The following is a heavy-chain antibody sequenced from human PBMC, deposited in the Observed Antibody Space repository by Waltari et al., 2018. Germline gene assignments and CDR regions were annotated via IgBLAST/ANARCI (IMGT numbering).Heavy chain of an antibody. CDR1: GYSISSGYY. CDR2: IYHSGCT. J-gene: IGHJ3*02. D-gene: IGHD3-10*01. Sequence: QVQLQESGPGLVKPSETLSLTCAVSGYSISSGYYWGWIRQPPGKGLEWIGSIYHSGCTYYNPSLKSRVTISVDTSKNQFSLKLSSVTAADTAVYYCARAVQRDAFDIWGQGTMVTVSS. V-gene: IGHV4-38-2*01. CDR3: ARAVQRDAFDI.